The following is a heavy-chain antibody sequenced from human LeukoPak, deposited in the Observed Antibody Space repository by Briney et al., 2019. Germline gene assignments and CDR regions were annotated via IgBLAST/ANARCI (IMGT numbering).Heavy chain of an antibody. J-gene: IGHJ4*02. V-gene: IGHV1-8*02. CDR1: GYTFTSYG. D-gene: IGHD3-22*01. CDR3: AREASDHSSSYYF. Sequence: ASVKVSCKASGYTFTSYGISWVRQAPGQGLEWMGWINPNSANTGYAQKFQGRVTMTRDTSINTAYMELSSLTSEDTAIYYCAREASDHSSSYYFWGQGTLVTVSS. CDR2: INPNSANT.